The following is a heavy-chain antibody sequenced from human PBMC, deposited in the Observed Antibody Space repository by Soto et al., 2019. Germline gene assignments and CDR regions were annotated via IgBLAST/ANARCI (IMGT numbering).Heavy chain of an antibody. Sequence: SGTLSLTCTVAGGSISSYYWSWIRQPPGKGLEWIGYIYYSGSTNYNPSLKSRVTISVDTSKNQFSLKLNSVTAADTAVYYCARGGLDFWRGYYKGYFDCWGQGTLVTVSS. CDR1: GGSISSYY. V-gene: IGHV4-59*01. J-gene: IGHJ4*02. CDR2: IYYSGST. D-gene: IGHD3-3*01. CDR3: ARGGLDFWRGYYKGYFDC.